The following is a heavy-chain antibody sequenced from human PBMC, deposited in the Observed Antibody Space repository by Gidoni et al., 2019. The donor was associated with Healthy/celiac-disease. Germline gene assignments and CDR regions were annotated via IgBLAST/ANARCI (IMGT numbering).Heavy chain of an antibody. Sequence: EVQLLESGGGLVQPGGSLRLSCAASGFTFSSYAMSWVRQAPGKGLEWVSAISGSGGSTYYADSVKGRFTISRDNSKNTLYLQMNSLRAEDTAVYYCAKECGWGLRFLEWPYNYYYYYGMDVWGQGTTVTVSS. D-gene: IGHD3-3*01. CDR1: GFTFSSYA. CDR3: AKECGWGLRFLEWPYNYYYYYGMDV. J-gene: IGHJ6*02. V-gene: IGHV3-23*01. CDR2: ISGSGGST.